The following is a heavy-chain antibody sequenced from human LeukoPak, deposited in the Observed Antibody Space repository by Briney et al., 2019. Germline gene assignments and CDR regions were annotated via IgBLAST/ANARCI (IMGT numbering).Heavy chain of an antibody. D-gene: IGHD2-2*01. CDR2: IYYSGST. CDR3: ARLGIGVVPTAMLGDYYFDY. CDR1: GGSISSGGYY. Sequence: PSQTLSLTCTVSGGSISSGGYYWSWIRQHPGKGLEWIGSIYYSGSTYYNPSLKSRLTISVDTSKNQFSLELSSVTAADTAVYYCARLGIGVVPTAMLGDYYFDYWGQGTLVTVSS. V-gene: IGHV4-30-2*03. J-gene: IGHJ4*02.